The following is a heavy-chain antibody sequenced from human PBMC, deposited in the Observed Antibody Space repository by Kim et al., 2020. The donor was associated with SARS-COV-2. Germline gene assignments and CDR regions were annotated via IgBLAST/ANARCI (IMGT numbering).Heavy chain of an antibody. V-gene: IGHV3-23*01. CDR2: ISGSDGST. D-gene: IGHD3-10*01. J-gene: IGHJ4*02. Sequence: GGSLRLSCAASGFTFSYYVMTWVRQAPGKGLEWVSAISGSDGSTYYADSVKGRFTISRDNSKNTLYLQMNSLRAEDTAVYYCAKAPRTNSGSFDYWGQGTLVTVSS. CDR3: AKAPRTNSGSFDY. CDR1: GFTFSYYV.